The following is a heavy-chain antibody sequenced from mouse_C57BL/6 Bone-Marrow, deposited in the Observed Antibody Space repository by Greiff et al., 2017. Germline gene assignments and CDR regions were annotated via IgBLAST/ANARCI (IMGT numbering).Heavy chain of an antibody. D-gene: IGHD2-13*01. CDR2: INPNNGGT. CDR1: GYTFTDYY. V-gene: IGHV1-26*01. CDR3: EPSYCDGGYVGAMDY. Sequence: VQLQQSGPELVKPGASVKISCKASGYTFTDYYMNWVKQSHGKSLEWIGDINPNNGGTSYNQKFKGKATLTVDKSSSTAYMEHRSLTCEDSAVYYCEPSYCDGGYVGAMDYWGQGTSVTVSS. J-gene: IGHJ4*01.